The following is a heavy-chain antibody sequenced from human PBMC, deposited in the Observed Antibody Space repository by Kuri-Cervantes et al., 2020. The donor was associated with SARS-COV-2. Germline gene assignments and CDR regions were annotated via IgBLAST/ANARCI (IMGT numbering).Heavy chain of an antibody. CDR3: ATTDTAMVPEFDY. CDR1: GYTLTELS. CDR2: FDPEDGET. V-gene: IGHV1-24*01. Sequence: ALVKVSCKVSGYTLTELSMHWVRQAPGKGLEWMGGFDPEDGETIYAQKFQGRVTMTEDTSTDTAYMELSSLRSEDTAVYYCATTDTAMVPEFDYWGQGTLVTVSS. D-gene: IGHD5-18*01. J-gene: IGHJ4*02.